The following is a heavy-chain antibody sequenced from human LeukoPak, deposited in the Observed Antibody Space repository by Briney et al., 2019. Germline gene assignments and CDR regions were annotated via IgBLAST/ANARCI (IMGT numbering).Heavy chain of an antibody. CDR1: GYTFTGYY. CDR2: ISPDNGDT. Sequence: GASVKVSCKTSGYTFTGYYIHWVRQAPGQGLEWMGWISPDNGDTNYAQKFQGRVTMTRDTSIGTAYMELSRLKYDDTAVYYCSRRMAVAATFDYWGQGTLVTVSS. V-gene: IGHV1-2*02. CDR3: SRRMAVAATFDY. J-gene: IGHJ4*02. D-gene: IGHD6-19*01.